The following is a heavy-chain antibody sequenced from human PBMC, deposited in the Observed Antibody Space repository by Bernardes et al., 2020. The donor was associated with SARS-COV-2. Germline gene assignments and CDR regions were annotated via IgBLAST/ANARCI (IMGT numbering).Heavy chain of an antibody. Sequence: ASMKVSCKASGYTFSDYFIHWVRQAPGQGPEWMAWINPNSGATNYTQKFQDRVTMTRDTSISTAYMELSRLRFDDTAVYYCARSHTYFGFDIWGQGTMVTVSS. V-gene: IGHV1-2*02. D-gene: IGHD2-2*02. CDR2: INPNSGAT. CDR1: GYTFSDYF. J-gene: IGHJ3*02. CDR3: ARSHTYFGFDI.